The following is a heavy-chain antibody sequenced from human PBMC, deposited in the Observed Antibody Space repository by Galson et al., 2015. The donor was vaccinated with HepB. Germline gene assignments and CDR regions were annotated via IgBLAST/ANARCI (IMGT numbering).Heavy chain of an antibody. D-gene: IGHD1-1*01. J-gene: IGHJ4*02. CDR2: LSTTGTTI. V-gene: IGHV3-48*02. CDR3: ARVHNPASTVDLIGY. CDR1: GFTFSTST. Sequence: SLRLSCAASGFTFSTSTMNWVRQAPGKGLEWVSYLSTTGTTIYYADSVKGRFTVSRDNAKNSLFLQMNSLRDEDTAVYYCARVHNPASTVDLIGYWGQGTLVTVSS.